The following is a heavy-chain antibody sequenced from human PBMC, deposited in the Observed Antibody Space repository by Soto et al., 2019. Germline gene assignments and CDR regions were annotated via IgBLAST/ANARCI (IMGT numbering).Heavy chain of an antibody. CDR2: IYPGDSDT. CDR1: GYAFSSYW. Sequence: SLKISCQGSGYAFSSYWIAWVRQMPGKGLEWMGIIYPGDSDTRYSPSFQGQVTISVDKSITTAYLQWSSLKASDTAMYYCARGYCTATICDPWFDPWGQGTLVTVSS. D-gene: IGHD2-8*02. V-gene: IGHV5-51*01. CDR3: ARGYCTATICDPWFDP. J-gene: IGHJ5*02.